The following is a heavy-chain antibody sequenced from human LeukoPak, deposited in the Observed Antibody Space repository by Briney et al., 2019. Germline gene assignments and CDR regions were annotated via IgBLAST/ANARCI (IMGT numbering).Heavy chain of an antibody. Sequence: ASVTVSCKASGYTFTSYGISWVRQAPGQGLEWMGWISAYNGSTNYAQKLQGRVTVTTDTSTSTAYMELRSLRSDDTAVYYCARSEDSNYWFDPWGQGTLVTVSS. J-gene: IGHJ5*02. D-gene: IGHD4-11*01. CDR1: GYTFTSYG. CDR3: ARSEDSNYWFDP. V-gene: IGHV1-18*01. CDR2: ISAYNGST.